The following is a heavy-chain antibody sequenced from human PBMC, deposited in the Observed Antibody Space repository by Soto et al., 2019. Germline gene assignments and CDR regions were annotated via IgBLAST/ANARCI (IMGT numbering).Heavy chain of an antibody. CDR3: ARHTSNLSLVTFALFVD. V-gene: IGHV4-39*01. D-gene: IGHD2-21*02. CDR1: GGSITNSIYY. J-gene: IGHJ4*01. CDR2: FIYGGPT. Sequence: SETLSLTCTVSGGSITNSIYYWGWIRQPPVKGLVWIGSFIYGGPTYYSLSLESRVSISADTSKNQFSLRLNSVTAADTAIYFGARHTSNLSLVTFALFVDWGHGALVTVSS.